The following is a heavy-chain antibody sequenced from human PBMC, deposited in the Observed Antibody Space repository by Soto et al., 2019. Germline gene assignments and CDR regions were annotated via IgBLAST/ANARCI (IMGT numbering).Heavy chain of an antibody. CDR2: IYPDDSDT. CDR1: GSTFSTYW. J-gene: IGHJ4*02. D-gene: IGHD6-13*01. V-gene: IGHV5-51*01. CDR3: ARHAGNSWKGDYFDY. Sequence: LGESLKISCQSSGSTFSTYWVAWVRQRPGKALEWLGLIYPDDSDTRYNPSFRGQVTISAEKSSSTIFLQWSSLKASDTATYYCARHAGNSWKGDYFDYWGRGALVTVSS.